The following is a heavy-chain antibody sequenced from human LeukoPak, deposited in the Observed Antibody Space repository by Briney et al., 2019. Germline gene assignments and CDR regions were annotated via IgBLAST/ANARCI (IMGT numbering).Heavy chain of an antibody. J-gene: IGHJ4*02. Sequence: GGALRLSCAASGFTFSSYTMSWVLQTPGKGLEWVSRIVSGGTTYYADSVKGRVTSSRDNSKNTLYLQMTRLRAEDTAVYYCAKDGGSGNRQQLGYWGQGSLVTVSS. CDR2: IVSGGTT. CDR1: GFTFSSYT. D-gene: IGHD6-13*01. CDR3: AKDGGSGNRQQLGY. V-gene: IGHV3-23*01.